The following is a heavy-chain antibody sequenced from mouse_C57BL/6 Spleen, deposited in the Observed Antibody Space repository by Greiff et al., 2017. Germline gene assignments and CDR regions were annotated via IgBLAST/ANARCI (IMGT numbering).Heavy chain of an antibody. CDR2: IYPGSGST. D-gene: IGHD1-3*01. CDR1: GYTFTSYW. CDR3: ARDGITRAY. J-gene: IGHJ3*01. V-gene: IGHV1-55*01. Sequence: QVHVKQSGAELVRPGTSVKVSCKASGYTFTSYWITWVKQRPGQGLEWIGDIYPGSGSTNYNEKFKSKATLTVDTSSSTAYMQLSSLTSEDSAVYYCARDGITRAYWGQGTLVTVSA.